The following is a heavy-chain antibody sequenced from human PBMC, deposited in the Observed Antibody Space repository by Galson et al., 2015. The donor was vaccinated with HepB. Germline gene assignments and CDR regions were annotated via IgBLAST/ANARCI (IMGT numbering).Heavy chain of an antibody. J-gene: IGHJ4*02. Sequence: SLRLSCAASGFTFRSYGMHWVRQAPGKGLEWVAIIWYDGSKKYYADSVKGRFTISRDNSKNTWYLQMNSLRVEDTAVYYCARVGAVAGLDYWSQGTLVTVSS. V-gene: IGHV3-33*01. D-gene: IGHD6-19*01. CDR2: IWYDGSKK. CDR3: ARVGAVAGLDY. CDR1: GFTFRSYG.